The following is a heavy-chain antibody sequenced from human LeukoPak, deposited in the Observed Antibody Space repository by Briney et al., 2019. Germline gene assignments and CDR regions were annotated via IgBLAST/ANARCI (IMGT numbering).Heavy chain of an antibody. J-gene: IGHJ4*02. CDR3: ARSLRRYYYDSSGYYGNFDY. D-gene: IGHD3-22*01. V-gene: IGHV3-48*03. Sequence: HPGGSLRLSCAASGFTFSSYEMNWVRQAPGKGLSWVSHISSSGSTIYYADSVKGRFTISRDNAKNSLYLQMNSLRAEDTAVYYCARSLRRYYYDSSGYYGNFDYWGQGTLVTVSS. CDR1: GFTFSSYE. CDR2: ISSSGSTI.